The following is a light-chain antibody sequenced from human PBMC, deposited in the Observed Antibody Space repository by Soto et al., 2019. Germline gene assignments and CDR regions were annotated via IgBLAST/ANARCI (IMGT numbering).Light chain of an antibody. Sequence: EIVLTQSPGTLSLSPGERATLSCRASQSISSSTLGWYQQKPGQAPRLLIYSASSRATGIPDRFSGSGSGTDFTLTISRLEPEDVAVYYCQQYDRSPPATFGQGTKLEIK. CDR1: QSISSST. CDR3: QQYDRSPPAT. CDR2: SAS. J-gene: IGKJ2*01. V-gene: IGKV3-20*01.